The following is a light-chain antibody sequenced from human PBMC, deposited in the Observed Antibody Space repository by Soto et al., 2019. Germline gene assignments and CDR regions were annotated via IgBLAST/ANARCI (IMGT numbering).Light chain of an antibody. CDR3: SSSTSTSTPRFV. CDR2: DVN. V-gene: IGLV2-14*01. CDR1: SSDVGAYDY. Sequence: QSVLTQPASVSGSPGQSITISCTGSSSDVGAYDYVSWYQQHPGKAPKLMIYDVNNRPSGVSNRFSGSKSGNTASLTISGLQAEDEVDYYSSSSTSTSTPRFVFGTGNKLTVL. J-gene: IGLJ1*01.